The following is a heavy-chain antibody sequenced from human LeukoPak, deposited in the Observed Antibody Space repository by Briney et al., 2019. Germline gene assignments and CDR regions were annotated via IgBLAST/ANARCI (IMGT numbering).Heavy chain of an antibody. CDR3: AKDLLSETGTTGFDY. D-gene: IGHD1-7*01. J-gene: IGHJ4*02. V-gene: IGHV3-23*01. CDR2: ISGSGGST. Sequence: GGSLRLSCAASGFTFSSYAMSWGRQAPGKGLEWVSAISGSGGSTYYADSVKGRFTISRDNSKNTLYLQMSSLRAEDTAVYYCAKDLLSETGTTGFDYWGQGTLVTVSS. CDR1: GFTFSSYA.